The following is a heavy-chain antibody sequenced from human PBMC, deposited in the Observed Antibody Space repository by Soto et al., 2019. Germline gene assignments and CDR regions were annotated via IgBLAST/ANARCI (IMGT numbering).Heavy chain of an antibody. CDR1: GDSVSASTAT. J-gene: IGHJ5*01. Sequence: PSQTLSLTCDISGDSVSASTATWDWVRRSPSRGLEWLGRTYYRSRWYFDYAVSVKSRITISPDISNNQVSLQLTSVTPDDTAIYDCVRLIGNSWLDSWGQGTLVTVSS. V-gene: IGHV6-1*01. D-gene: IGHD3-22*01. CDR3: VRLIGNSWLDS. CDR2: TYYRSRWYF.